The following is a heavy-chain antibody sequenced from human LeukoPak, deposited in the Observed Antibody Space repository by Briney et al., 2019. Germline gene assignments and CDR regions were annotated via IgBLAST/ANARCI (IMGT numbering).Heavy chain of an antibody. J-gene: IGHJ4*02. CDR2: IYYSGST. V-gene: IGHV4-39*07. CDR1: GGSISSSSYY. D-gene: IGHD1-1*01. CDR3: ARGSATELTQLGDYFDY. Sequence: PSETLSLTCSVSGGSISSSSYYWGWIRRPPGKGLEWIGSIYYSGSTYYNPSLKSRVTISIDTSKNQFSLKLSSVTAADTAVYYCARGSATELTQLGDYFDYWGQGTLVTVSS.